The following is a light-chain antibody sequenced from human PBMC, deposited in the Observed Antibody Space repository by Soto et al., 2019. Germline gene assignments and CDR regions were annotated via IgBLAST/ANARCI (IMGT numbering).Light chain of an antibody. CDR1: SGHSSYA. CDR2: LNSDGSH. V-gene: IGLV4-69*01. CDR3: QTWGTGIRVL. Sequence: QSVLTQSPSASASLGASVKLTCTLSSGHSSYAIAWHQQQPEKGPRYLMKLNSDGSHSKGDGIPDRFSGSSSGAERYLSISSLQSEDEADSYCQTWGTGIRVLFGGGTKLTVL. J-gene: IGLJ2*01.